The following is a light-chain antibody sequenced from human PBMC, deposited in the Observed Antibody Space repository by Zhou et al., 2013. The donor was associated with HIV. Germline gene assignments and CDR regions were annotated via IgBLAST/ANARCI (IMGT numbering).Light chain of an antibody. CDR3: QQYAKSPWT. V-gene: IGKV3-20*01. CDR2: GAS. CDR1: QSVSSSS. J-gene: IGKJ1*01. Sequence: ENVLTQSPGTLSLSPGERATLSCRASQSVSSSSLAWYQQKPGQAPRLLIYGASSRATGIPGRFSGSGSGTDFTLTISRLEPEDFAVYFCQQYAKSPWTFGQGTKVTIK.